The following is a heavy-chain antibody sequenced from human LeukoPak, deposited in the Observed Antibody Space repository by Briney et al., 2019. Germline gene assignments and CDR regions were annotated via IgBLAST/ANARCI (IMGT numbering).Heavy chain of an antibody. Sequence: GGSLRLSCAASGFTFSSYWMHWVRQAPGKGLVWVSRINSDGSSTSYADSVKGRFTISRDNAKNTLYLQMNSLRAEDTAVYYCARDEGPTAMVTYYYYYRDVWGKGTTVTISS. CDR3: ARDEGPTAMVTYYYYYRDV. CDR2: INSDGSST. J-gene: IGHJ6*03. CDR1: GFTFSSYW. V-gene: IGHV3-74*01. D-gene: IGHD5-18*01.